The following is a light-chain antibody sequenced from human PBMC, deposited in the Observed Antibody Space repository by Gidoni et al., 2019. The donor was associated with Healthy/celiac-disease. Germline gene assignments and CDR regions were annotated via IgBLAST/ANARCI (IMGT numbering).Light chain of an antibody. CDR1: SAHLGSNY. Sequence: QSMLTQPPSASGTPGQRVTISCSGSSAHLGSNYVYWYQQPTGTAPKLLLYTNDQRPSGVPDRFSGPKSGTSASLAISGRRCEDEGDYHCVAWDDTLSGWVFGGGTKLTVL. J-gene: IGLJ3*02. V-gene: IGLV1-47*01. CDR3: VAWDDTLSGWV. CDR2: TND.